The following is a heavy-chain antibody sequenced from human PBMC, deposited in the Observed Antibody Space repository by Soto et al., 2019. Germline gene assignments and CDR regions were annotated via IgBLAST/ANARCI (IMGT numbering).Heavy chain of an antibody. V-gene: IGHV5-51*01. D-gene: IGHD2-15*01. CDR1: GYFITKFW. Sequence: PGQSLNISFEPSGYFITKFWISWVRQMPGRGLEWMGYVYPGDPDIRYSPSFRGQVTISADKSISTAYLQWSSLRDSESGMYYCARGGACISGRCSVDIWGQGTLVTVSS. CDR3: ARGGACISGRCSVDI. CDR2: VYPGDPDI. J-gene: IGHJ1*01.